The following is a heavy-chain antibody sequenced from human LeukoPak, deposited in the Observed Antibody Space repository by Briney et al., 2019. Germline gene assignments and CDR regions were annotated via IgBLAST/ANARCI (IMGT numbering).Heavy chain of an antibody. CDR2: ISAYNGNT. CDR3: AREVYDILTQVIGYDY. D-gene: IGHD3-9*01. Sequence: ASVKVSCKASGYTFTSYGISWVRQAPGQGLEWMGWISAYNGNTNYAQKLQGRVTMTTDTSTSTAYMELRSLRSDDTAVYYRAREVYDILTQVIGYDYWGQGTLVTVSS. CDR1: GYTFTSYG. V-gene: IGHV1-18*04. J-gene: IGHJ4*02.